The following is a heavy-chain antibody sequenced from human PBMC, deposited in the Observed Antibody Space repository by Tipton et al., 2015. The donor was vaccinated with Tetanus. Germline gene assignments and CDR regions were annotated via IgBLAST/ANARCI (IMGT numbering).Heavy chain of an antibody. Sequence: TLSLTCTVSGGSVSSGSYYWSWVRRPPGKGLEYIGYILYGKSTHYNPSLKSRLSISADPAKNQFSLRLTSVTAADTAVYYCARIHDYWSGYFDFWGQGALVTVSP. V-gene: IGHV4-61*01. CDR2: ILYGKST. CDR3: ARIHDYWSGYFDF. D-gene: IGHD3-3*01. J-gene: IGHJ4*02. CDR1: GGSVSSGSYY.